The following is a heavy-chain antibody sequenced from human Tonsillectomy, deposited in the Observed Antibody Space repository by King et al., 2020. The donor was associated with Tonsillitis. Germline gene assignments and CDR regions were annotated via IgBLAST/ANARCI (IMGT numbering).Heavy chain of an antibody. J-gene: IGHJ4*02. Sequence: VQLQESGPGLVKPSQTLSLTCAVSGGSISSGGYSWSWIRQPPGKGLEWIGYIYYSGSTYYNPSLKSRVTISVDTSKNQFSLKLSSVTAADTAVYYCARGVPPHTLSTFDHWGQGTLVTVSS. CDR2: IYYSGST. CDR1: GGSISSGGYS. D-gene: IGHD1-1*01. V-gene: IGHV4-30-4*07. CDR3: ARGVPPHTLSTFDH.